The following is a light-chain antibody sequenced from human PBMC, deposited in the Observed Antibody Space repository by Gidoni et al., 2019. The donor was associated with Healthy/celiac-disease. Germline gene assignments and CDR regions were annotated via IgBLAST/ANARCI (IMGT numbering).Light chain of an antibody. CDR3: QQYNNWPLYT. V-gene: IGKV3-15*01. CDR2: GAS. Sequence: EIVMTQSPATLSVSPGERATLSCRASPSVSSNLAWYQQQPGQAPRLLIYGASTRATGIPARFSGSGSGTEFTLTISSLQSEDFAVYYCQQYNNWPLYTFGQGTKLEIK. CDR1: PSVSSN. J-gene: IGKJ2*01.